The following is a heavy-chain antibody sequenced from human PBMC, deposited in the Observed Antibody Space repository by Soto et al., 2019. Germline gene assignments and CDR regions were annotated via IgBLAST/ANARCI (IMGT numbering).Heavy chain of an antibody. V-gene: IGHV1-46*01. CDR3: AKARKGGHTATDH. D-gene: IGHD5-18*01. CDR2: MNPSGGYT. CDR1: GYTFSSYY. Sequence: GASVKVSCKASGYTFSSYYMNWVRQAPGQGLEWLGIMNPSGGYTTYAQRFLGRVTMTSGTSTSTVHMELGSLRSEDTAVYYCAKARKGGHTATDHWGQGTPVTVSS. J-gene: IGHJ5*02.